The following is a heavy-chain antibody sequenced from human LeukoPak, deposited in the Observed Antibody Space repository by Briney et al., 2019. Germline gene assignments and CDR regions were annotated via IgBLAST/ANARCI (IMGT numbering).Heavy chain of an antibody. CDR1: GFTFSSYG. CDR2: ISSSGSTI. D-gene: IGHD6-13*01. J-gene: IGHJ4*02. Sequence: GGTLRLSCAASGFTFSSYGMSWVRQAPGKGLEWVSYISSSGSTIYYADSVKGRFTISRDNAKNSLYLQMNSLRAEDTALYYCAREGVAAASFDYWGQGTLVTVSS. V-gene: IGHV3-48*04. CDR3: AREGVAAASFDY.